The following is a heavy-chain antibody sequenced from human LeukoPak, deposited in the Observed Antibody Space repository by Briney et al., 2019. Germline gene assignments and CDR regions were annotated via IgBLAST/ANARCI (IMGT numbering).Heavy chain of an antibody. CDR1: GFTFSSYA. CDR3: AKASWVSSADAVW. CDR2: LRGDGET. V-gene: IGHV3-23*01. D-gene: IGHD3-10*01. Sequence: GGSLTLSCVASGFTFSSYAMSWVRQAPGRGLEWVSSLRGDGETFYAESVKGRFTLSRDDSRDMVFLHLNNLRVEDTALYYCAKASWVSSADAVWWGQGTVVTVS. J-gene: IGHJ4*02.